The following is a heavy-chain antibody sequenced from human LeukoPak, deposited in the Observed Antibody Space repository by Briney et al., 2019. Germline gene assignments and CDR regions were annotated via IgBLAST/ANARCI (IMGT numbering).Heavy chain of an antibody. J-gene: IGHJ4*02. Sequence: SETLSLTCTVYDGSFSAHYWSWIRQPPGRGLDWIGKINHSGSTNYAPSLKSRVSMSMETSRNQFSLKLSSVTAADTAVYYCARGGYSYGAYYFDYWGQGTLVTVSS. D-gene: IGHD5-18*01. V-gene: IGHV4-34*01. CDR1: DGSFSAHY. CDR3: ARGGYSYGAYYFDY. CDR2: INHSGST.